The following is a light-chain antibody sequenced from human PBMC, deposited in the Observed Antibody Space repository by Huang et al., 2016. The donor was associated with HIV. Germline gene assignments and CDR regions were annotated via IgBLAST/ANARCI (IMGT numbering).Light chain of an antibody. CDR2: GDS. CDR1: PSVGGK. CDR3: QQYDTWPPLT. J-gene: IGKJ4*01. Sequence: ILLTQFPATLSVSQGQRVTLSCRASPSVGGKLAWYQQRTGKAPRLLIYGDSTRVPTIPDWFSGSGSGTEFTLTISSLQSEDFAVYYCQQYDTWPPLTFGGGTKV. V-gene: IGKV3-15*01.